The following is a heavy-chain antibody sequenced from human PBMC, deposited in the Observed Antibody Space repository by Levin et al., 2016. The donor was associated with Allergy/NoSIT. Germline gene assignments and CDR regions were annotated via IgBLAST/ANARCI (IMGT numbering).Heavy chain of an antibody. D-gene: IGHD6-13*01. V-gene: IGHV4-34*01. CDR1: GGSFSGYY. CDR3: ARDRHRIAAAGTGFDY. Sequence: SETLSLTCAVYGGSFSGYYWSWIRQPPGKGLEWIGEINHSGSTNYNPSLKSRVTISVDTSKNQFSLKLSSVTAADTAVYYCARDRHRIAAAGTGFDYWGQGTLVTVSS. J-gene: IGHJ4*02. CDR2: INHSGST.